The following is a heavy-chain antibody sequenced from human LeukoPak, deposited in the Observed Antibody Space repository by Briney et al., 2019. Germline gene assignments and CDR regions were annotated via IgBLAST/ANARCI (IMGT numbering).Heavy chain of an antibody. CDR2: IFYNGST. CDR3: ARGYCSGGSCHSGRYYFDF. J-gene: IGHJ2*01. V-gene: IGHV4-59*01. D-gene: IGHD2-15*01. CDR1: GGSISSYY. Sequence: PSETLSLTCTVSGGSISSYYWTWIRQPPGKGLEWIGYIFYNGSTNYSPSLKSRVAISVETSKNQFSLKLNSVTTADTAVYYCARGYCSGGSCHSGRYYFDFWGRGTLVTVSS.